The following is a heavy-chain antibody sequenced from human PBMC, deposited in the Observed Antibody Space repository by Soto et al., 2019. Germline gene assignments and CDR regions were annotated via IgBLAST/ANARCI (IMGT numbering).Heavy chain of an antibody. Sequence: TGGSLRLSCSASGFIFSDYHMHWVRQTPGKGLEWVASISDTAHRIFHADSVKGRFTISRDNSRNRLYLQMNSLRAEDTALYYCVILALGKFDFWGQGTLVTVSS. CDR2: ISDTAHRI. CDR1: GFIFSDYH. D-gene: IGHD1-26*01. J-gene: IGHJ4*02. V-gene: IGHV3-23*01. CDR3: VILALGKFDF.